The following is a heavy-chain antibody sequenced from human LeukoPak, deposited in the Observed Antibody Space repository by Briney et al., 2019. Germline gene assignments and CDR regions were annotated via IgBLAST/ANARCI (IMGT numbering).Heavy chain of an antibody. CDR3: ARVLRGGLEYFDY. CDR1: GEFFSGFY. V-gene: IGHV4-34*01. CDR2: INHSGTT. J-gene: IGHJ4*02. Sequence: SETLSLTRDVHGEFFSGFYWSWIRQSPGKVLEWIGDINHSGTTKYNPSLKSRVTLLIDTSKNHFSLKVNSVTAADTAVYYCARVLRGGLEYFDYWGQGILVTVSS.